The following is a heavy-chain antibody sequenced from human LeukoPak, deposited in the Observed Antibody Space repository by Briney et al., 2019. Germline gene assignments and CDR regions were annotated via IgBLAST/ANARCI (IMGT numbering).Heavy chain of an antibody. CDR1: ELTFNTYG. CDR2: ISGASR. V-gene: IGHV3-23*01. D-gene: IGHD1-1*01. J-gene: IGHJ2*01. CDR3: ANEGERSYWYFDL. Sequence: GGSLRLSCAVSELTFNTYGMSWVRQAPGGGLEWVSAISGASRYYADSVKGRFTISRDKSQNTMYLQMNNLRVEDTAVYYCANEGERSYWYFDLWSRGTLVTVSP.